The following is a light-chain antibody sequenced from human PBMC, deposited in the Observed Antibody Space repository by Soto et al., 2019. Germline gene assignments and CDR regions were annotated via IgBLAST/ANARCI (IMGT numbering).Light chain of an antibody. CDR1: QSIKSSS. CDR3: QQYGSSPRT. CDR2: GAS. J-gene: IGKJ1*01. Sequence: EIVWTQSPGTLSLSPGEKATISCRPSQSIKSSSLAWYQQRPGQAPRLLSYGASSRATGIPDKFSGSGSGTDFPLTIRRLEPEDFAIYYCQQYGSSPRTFGQGTKVDIK. V-gene: IGKV3-20*01.